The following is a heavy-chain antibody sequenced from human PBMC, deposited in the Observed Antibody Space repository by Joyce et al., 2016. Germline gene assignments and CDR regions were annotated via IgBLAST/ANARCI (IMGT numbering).Heavy chain of an antibody. J-gene: IGHJ6*02. CDR3: ATGGGMDV. CDR1: GFTFSTTW. Sequence: EVQLVESGGGLVQPGGSLSLSCAASGFTFSTTWMTWVRQSPGKGTEWVANIKPEGSEKYYVGSVKGRFTISGDNAKNSLSLLMNSLRVDDTAVYYCATGGGMDVWGQGTTVTVSS. V-gene: IGHV3-7*01. CDR2: IKPEGSEK.